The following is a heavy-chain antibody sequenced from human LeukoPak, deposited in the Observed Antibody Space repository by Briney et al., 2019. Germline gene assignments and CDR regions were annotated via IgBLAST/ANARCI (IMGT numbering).Heavy chain of an antibody. Sequence: SSETLSLTCAVYGGSFSGYYWSWIRQPPGRGLEWIGEINHSGSTNYNPSLKSRVTISVDTSKNQFSLKLSSVTAADTAVYYCARDYCGGDEEDAFDIWGQGTMVTVSS. V-gene: IGHV4-34*01. CDR1: GGSFSGYY. J-gene: IGHJ3*02. CDR2: INHSGST. CDR3: ARDYCGGDEEDAFDI. D-gene: IGHD2-21*02.